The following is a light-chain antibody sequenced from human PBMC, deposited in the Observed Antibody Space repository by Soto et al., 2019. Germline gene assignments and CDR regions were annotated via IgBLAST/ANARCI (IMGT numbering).Light chain of an antibody. Sequence: DIQMTQSPSSLSASVGDRVTITCQASQDISNYLNWYQQKPGKAPKLLIYDASNLETGVPSRFSGSGSATDFTFTISSPQPEDIATYYCQQYDNLPGFGPGTKVDIK. J-gene: IGKJ3*01. V-gene: IGKV1-33*01. CDR3: QQYDNLPG. CDR2: DAS. CDR1: QDISNY.